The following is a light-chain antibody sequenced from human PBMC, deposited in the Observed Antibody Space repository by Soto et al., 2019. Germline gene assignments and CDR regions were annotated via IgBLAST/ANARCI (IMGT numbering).Light chain of an antibody. J-gene: IGKJ4*01. Sequence: MLSQSPATLSLSTGERATLSCRASQSVSSYLAWYQQKPGQAPRLLIYEASNRATGIAARFSGNGSGTDFTLSISSLQPEDFATYYCQQLNTYPVTFGGGSKV. V-gene: IGKV3-11*01. CDR1: QSVSSY. CDR3: QQLNTYPVT. CDR2: EAS.